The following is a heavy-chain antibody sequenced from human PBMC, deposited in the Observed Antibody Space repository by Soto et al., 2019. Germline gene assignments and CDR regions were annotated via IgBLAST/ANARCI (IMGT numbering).Heavy chain of an antibody. J-gene: IGHJ4*02. CDR1: GYTFTSYW. Sequence: GESLKISCKASGYTFTSYWIGWVRQMPGKGPEWMGIIYPGDSDTKYSPSFQGQATISADKSITTAYLQWSSLQASDSAIYYCARHNDYRTAWQNDFDYWGQGTRVTVSS. CDR3: ARHNDYRTAWQNDFDY. D-gene: IGHD1-1*01. V-gene: IGHV5-51*01. CDR2: IYPGDSDT.